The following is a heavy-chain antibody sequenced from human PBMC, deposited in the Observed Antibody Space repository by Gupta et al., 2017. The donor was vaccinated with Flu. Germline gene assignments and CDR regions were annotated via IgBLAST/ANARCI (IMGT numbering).Heavy chain of an antibody. CDR3: ARLYYYYYMDV. J-gene: IGHJ6*03. V-gene: IGHV4-59*08. CDR2: VYYSGGT. Sequence: SWIRQPPGKGLEWIGYVYYSGGTNSNPSLKSRVTISVDTSKNQFSLKLSSVTAADTAVYYCARLYYYYYMDVWGKGTTVTVSS.